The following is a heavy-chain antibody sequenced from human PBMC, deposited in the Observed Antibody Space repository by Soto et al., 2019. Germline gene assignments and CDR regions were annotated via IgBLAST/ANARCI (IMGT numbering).Heavy chain of an antibody. CDR1: GGSISSYY. CDR3: ARDVGKWELLRHAFDI. D-gene: IGHD1-26*01. V-gene: IGHV4-4*07. Sequence: QVQLQESGPGLVKPSETLSLTCTVSGGSISSYYWSWIRQPAGKGLEWVGRIYTSGSTNYNPSLKSRVTMSVDTSKNQFSLKLSSVTAADTAVYYCARDVGKWELLRHAFDIWGQGTMVTVSS. CDR2: IYTSGST. J-gene: IGHJ3*02.